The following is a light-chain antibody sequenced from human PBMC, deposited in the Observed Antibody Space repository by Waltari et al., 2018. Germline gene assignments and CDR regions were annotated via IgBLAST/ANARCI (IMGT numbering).Light chain of an antibody. V-gene: IGLV3-21*04. CDR1: NIGRKS. J-gene: IGLJ2*01. Sequence: SYVLTQPPSVSVAPGETATITCGGDNIGRKSVHWYQQKSGQAHVLVIYYDTELPSWIPAQFSGSNSGNTASLTISRVEAGDEADYDCQVWDKTSDHVVFGGGTKLAVL. CDR3: QVWDKTSDHVV. CDR2: YDT.